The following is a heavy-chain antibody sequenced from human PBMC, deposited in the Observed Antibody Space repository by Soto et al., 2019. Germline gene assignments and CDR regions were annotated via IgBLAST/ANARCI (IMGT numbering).Heavy chain of an antibody. CDR3: ARSVLRYFDYMDV. CDR2: ISSSGSTI. Sequence: GGSLRLSCAASGFTFSDYYMSWIRQAPGKGLEWVSYISSSGSTIYYADSVKGRFTISRDNAKNSLYLQMNSLRAEDTAVYYCARSVLRYFDYMDVWGKGTTVTVSS. V-gene: IGHV3-11*01. J-gene: IGHJ6*03. CDR1: GFTFSDYY. D-gene: IGHD3-9*01.